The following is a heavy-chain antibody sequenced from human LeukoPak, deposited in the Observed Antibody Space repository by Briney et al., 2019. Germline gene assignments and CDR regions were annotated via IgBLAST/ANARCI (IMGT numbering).Heavy chain of an antibody. Sequence: SETLSLTCTVSGGSISSSSYYWGWIRQPPGKGLEWIGSIYYSGSTYYNPSLKSRVTISVDTSKNQFSLKLSSVTAADTAVYYCARWSSSWGLGAFDIWGQGTMVTVSS. V-gene: IGHV4-39*07. CDR2: IYYSGST. J-gene: IGHJ3*02. CDR1: GGSISSSSYY. D-gene: IGHD6-13*01. CDR3: ARWSSSWGLGAFDI.